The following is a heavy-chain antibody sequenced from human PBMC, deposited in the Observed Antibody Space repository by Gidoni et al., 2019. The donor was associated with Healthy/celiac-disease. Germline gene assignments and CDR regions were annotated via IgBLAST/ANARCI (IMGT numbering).Heavy chain of an antibody. CDR2: FDPEDGET. CDR1: GHTLPELS. D-gene: IGHD2-2*01. CDR3: ATQTDLVVPAAMGYYYMDV. Sequence: QVQLVQSGAEVKKPGASVKVSCKVSGHTLPELSMHWVRQAAGKGLEWMGGFDPEDGETIYAQKFQGRATMTEDTSTDTAYMELSSLRSEDTAVYYCATQTDLVVPAAMGYYYMDVWGKGTTVTVSS. J-gene: IGHJ6*03. V-gene: IGHV1-24*01.